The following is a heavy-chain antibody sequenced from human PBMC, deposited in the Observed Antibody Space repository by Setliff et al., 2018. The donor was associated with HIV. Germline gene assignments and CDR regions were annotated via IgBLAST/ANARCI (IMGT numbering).Heavy chain of an antibody. CDR2: IDWDDDK. CDR3: ARGGFGVVIIERLGVDY. J-gene: IGHJ4*02. V-gene: IGHV2-70*03. CDR1: GFSLTTSGVC. Sequence: SGPTLVNPTQTLTLTCTFSGFSLTTSGVCVTWIRQSPGKALEWLARIDWDDDKFYSTSLKTRLTISKDTSKNQVVLTMTNMDPVDTAVYYCARGGFGVVIIERLGVDYWGQGTKVTVSS. D-gene: IGHD3-3*01.